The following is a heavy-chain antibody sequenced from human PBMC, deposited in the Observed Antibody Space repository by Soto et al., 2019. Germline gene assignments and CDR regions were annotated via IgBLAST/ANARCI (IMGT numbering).Heavy chain of an antibody. Sequence: GGSLRLSCASSGLTFSSSAMTWVRQAPGKGLEWVSGISNSGANTNYADSVKGRFTISRDNSKNTLYLQISSLRVEDTAVYYCACCSGGNCFTRLDYWGQGTLVTVSS. CDR1: GLTFSSSA. CDR2: ISNSGANT. CDR3: ACCSGGNCFTRLDY. V-gene: IGHV3-23*01. D-gene: IGHD2-15*01. J-gene: IGHJ4*02.